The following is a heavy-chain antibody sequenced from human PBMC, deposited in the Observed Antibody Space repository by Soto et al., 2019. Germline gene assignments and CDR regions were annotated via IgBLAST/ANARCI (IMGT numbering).Heavy chain of an antibody. CDR1: GFTFSSYS. CDR3: ASRSATVLSLTY. Sequence: PGGSLRLSCAASGFTFSSYSMNWVRQAPGKGLEWVSSISSSSSYIYYADSVKGRFTISSDNAKNSLYLQMNSLRAEDTAVYYCASRSATVLSLTYWGPGTQVTVSS. V-gene: IGHV3-21*04. CDR2: ISSSSSYI. J-gene: IGHJ4*02. D-gene: IGHD2-8*01.